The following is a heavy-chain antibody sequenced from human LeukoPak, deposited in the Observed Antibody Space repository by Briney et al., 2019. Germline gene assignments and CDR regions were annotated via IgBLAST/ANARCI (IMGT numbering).Heavy chain of an antibody. D-gene: IGHD3-10*01. CDR1: GGTFSSYA. CDR2: ISGYNGNT. J-gene: IGHJ4*02. V-gene: IGHV1-18*01. Sequence: ASVKVSCKASGGTFSSYAISWVRQAPGQGLEWMGWISGYNGNTNYAQKLQGRVTMTTDTSTTTAYMELRSLRSDDTAVYYCARDRRGSIYYYTSGSEFDYWGQGTLVTVSS. CDR3: ARDRRGSIYYYTSGSEFDY.